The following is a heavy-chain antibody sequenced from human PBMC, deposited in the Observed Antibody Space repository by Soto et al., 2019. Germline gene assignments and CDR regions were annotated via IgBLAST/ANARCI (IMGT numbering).Heavy chain of an antibody. D-gene: IGHD3-3*01. J-gene: IGHJ4*02. CDR2: INSDGTRI. CDR1: GFTFSSYS. Sequence: GGSLRLSCAASGFTFSSYSMNWVRQAPEKGLMWVSHINSDGTRIYYADSVKGRFTISRDNAKNTLYLQMNSLSAEDTAVYYCATDITISLDYWGQGTLVTVSS. V-gene: IGHV3-74*01. CDR3: ATDITISLDY.